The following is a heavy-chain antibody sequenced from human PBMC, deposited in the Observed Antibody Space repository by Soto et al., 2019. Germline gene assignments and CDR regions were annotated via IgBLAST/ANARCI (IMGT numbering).Heavy chain of an antibody. CDR1: GGSISTHY. CDR3: ARDSTGYYGSVNWFDP. Sequence: SETLSLTCTVSGGSISTHYWSWIRQPPGKGLEWIGYIYYSGSTNYNPSLKSRVTISVDTSKNQFSLKLSSVTAADTAVYYCARDSTGYYGSVNWFDPWGQGTLVTVSS. CDR2: IYYSGST. D-gene: IGHD3-10*01. V-gene: IGHV4-59*11. J-gene: IGHJ5*02.